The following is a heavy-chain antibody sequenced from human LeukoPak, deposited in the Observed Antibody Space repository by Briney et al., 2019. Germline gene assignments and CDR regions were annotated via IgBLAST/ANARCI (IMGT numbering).Heavy chain of an antibody. CDR2: ISSGGSYI. J-gene: IGHJ4*02. Sequence: VKPGESLRLSCTASGFTFSTYSMNWVRQAPGKGLEWVSSISSGGSYIHSSDSVKGRFTISRDNAKNSLYLQMNSLRAEDTAVYYCAGRGCSDGLCHFDYWGQGTLVTVSS. V-gene: IGHV3-21*01. CDR3: AGRGCSDGLCHFDY. CDR1: GFTFSTYS. D-gene: IGHD2-15*01.